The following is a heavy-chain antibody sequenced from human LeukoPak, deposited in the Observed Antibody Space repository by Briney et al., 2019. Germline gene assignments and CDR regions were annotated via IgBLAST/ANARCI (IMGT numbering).Heavy chain of an antibody. Sequence: GESLKISCKGSGYYFTNYWIAWVRQMPGKGLEWMGIILPGDSDTRYSPSFQGQVTISADKSMNTAYLQWSNLKASDTAIYYCARQGAGGWYITPFDAWGQGTLVTVSS. CDR3: ARQGAGGWYITPFDA. CDR1: GYYFTNYW. J-gene: IGHJ4*02. V-gene: IGHV5-51*01. CDR2: ILPGDSDT. D-gene: IGHD6-19*01.